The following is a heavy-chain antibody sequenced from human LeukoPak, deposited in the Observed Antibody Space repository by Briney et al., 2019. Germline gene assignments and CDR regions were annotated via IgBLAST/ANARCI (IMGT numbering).Heavy chain of an antibody. CDR3: ARDGRFPPEVLPRYFDY. CDR1: GGSFSGYY. CDR2: INHSGST. Sequence: KTSETLSLTCAVYGGSFSGYYWSWIRQSPGKGLDWIGEINHSGSTNYNPSLKSRVTISVDTSKNQFSLKLSSVTAADTAVYYCARDGRFPPEVLPRYFDYWGQGTLVTVSS. V-gene: IGHV4-34*01. D-gene: IGHD1-26*01. J-gene: IGHJ4*02.